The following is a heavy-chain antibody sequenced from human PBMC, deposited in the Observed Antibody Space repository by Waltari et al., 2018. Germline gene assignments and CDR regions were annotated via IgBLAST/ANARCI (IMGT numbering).Heavy chain of an antibody. CDR3: ARVGRYFGPLNWFDP. J-gene: IGHJ5*02. Sequence: QVQLQQWGAGLLKPSETLSLTCAVYGGSFSGYYWSWIRQPPGKGLEWIGEINHSGSTNYNPSLKSRVTISVDTSKNQFSLKLSSVTAADTAVYYCARVGRYFGPLNWFDPWGQGTLVTVSS. CDR2: INHSGST. V-gene: IGHV4-34*01. D-gene: IGHD3-9*01. CDR1: GGSFSGYY.